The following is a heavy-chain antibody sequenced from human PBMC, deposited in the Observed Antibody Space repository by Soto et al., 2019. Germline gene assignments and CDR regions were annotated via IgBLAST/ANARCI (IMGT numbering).Heavy chain of an antibody. CDR3: AREARVDTKPYYYYGMDV. V-gene: IGHV1-69*13. J-gene: IGHJ6*02. CDR2: IIPIFGTA. CDR1: GGTFSSYA. Sequence: ASVKVSCKASGGTFSSYAISWVRQAPGQGLEWMGGIIPIFGTANYAQKFQGRVTITADESTSTAYMELSSLRSEDTAVYYCAREARVDTKPYYYYGMDVWGQGTTVTVSS. D-gene: IGHD5-12*01.